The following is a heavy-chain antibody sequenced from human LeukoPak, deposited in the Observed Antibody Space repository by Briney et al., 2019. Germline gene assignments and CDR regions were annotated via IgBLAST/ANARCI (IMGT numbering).Heavy chain of an antibody. CDR3: ARRGSAGGRCFDA. Sequence: PSETLSLTCAVLGGSFNNYYWSWIRQPPGKGLEWVGEINHSGNTTYNSSLKSRVIISVDTSRSQFSLNLNSVTAADTAVYYCARRGSAGGRCFDAWGQGILVTVSS. V-gene: IGHV4-34*01. CDR2: INHSGNT. D-gene: IGHD6-13*01. J-gene: IGHJ4*02. CDR1: GGSFNNYY.